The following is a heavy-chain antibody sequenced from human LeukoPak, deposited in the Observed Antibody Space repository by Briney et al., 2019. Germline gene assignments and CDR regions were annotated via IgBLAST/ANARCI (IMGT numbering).Heavy chain of an antibody. V-gene: IGHV5-51*01. D-gene: IGHD6-13*01. CDR3: ARRGIAAAGTNWFDP. Sequence: GESLKISCKGSGYSFTSCWIGWVRQMPGKGLEWMGIIYPGDSDTRYSPSFQGQVTISADKSISTAYLQWSSLKASDTAMYYCARRGIAAAGTNWFDPWGQGTLVTVSS. CDR2: IYPGDSDT. J-gene: IGHJ5*02. CDR1: GYSFTSCW.